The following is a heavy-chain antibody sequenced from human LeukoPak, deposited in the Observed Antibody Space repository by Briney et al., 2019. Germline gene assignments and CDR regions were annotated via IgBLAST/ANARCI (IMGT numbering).Heavy chain of an antibody. Sequence: ASVKVSCKASGYTFTSYGISWVRQAPGQGLEWMGWISGYNGKTKYAQNLQGRVTMTTDTSTSTAYMELSSLRSDDTGVYFCARGFLWTGSRNWFDPWGQGTLVTVSS. CDR3: ARGFLWTGSRNWFDP. J-gene: IGHJ5*02. V-gene: IGHV1-18*01. CDR2: ISGYNGKT. CDR1: GYTFTSYG. D-gene: IGHD3-10*01.